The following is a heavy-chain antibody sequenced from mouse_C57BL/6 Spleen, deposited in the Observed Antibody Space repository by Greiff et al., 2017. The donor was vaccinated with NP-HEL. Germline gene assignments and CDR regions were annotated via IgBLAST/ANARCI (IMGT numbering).Heavy chain of an antibody. CDR2: INPNNGGT. V-gene: IGHV1-26*01. J-gene: IGHJ3*01. CDR3: ARRVLRLPWFAY. Sequence: EVQLQQSGPELVKPGASVKISCKASGYTFTDYYMNWVKQSHGKSLEWIGDINPNNGGTSYNQKFKGKATLTVDKSSSTAYMELRSLTSEDSAVYYCARRVLRLPWFAYWGQGTLVTVSA. D-gene: IGHD3-2*02. CDR1: GYTFTDYY.